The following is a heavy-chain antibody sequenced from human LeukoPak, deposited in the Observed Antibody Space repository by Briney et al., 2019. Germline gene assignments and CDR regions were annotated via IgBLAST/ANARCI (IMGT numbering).Heavy chain of an antibody. CDR2: INPNSGGT. CDR1: GYTFTGYY. J-gene: IGHJ5*02. D-gene: IGHD1-1*01. CDR3: ARDRSRTTGTTGGKKYNWFDP. V-gene: IGHV1-2*02. Sequence: GASVKVSCKASGYTFTGYYMHWVRQAPGQGLEWMGWINPNSGGTNYAQKFQGRVTMTRDTSISTAYMELSRLRSDDTAVYYCARDRSRTTGTTGGKKYNWFDPWGQGTLVTVSS.